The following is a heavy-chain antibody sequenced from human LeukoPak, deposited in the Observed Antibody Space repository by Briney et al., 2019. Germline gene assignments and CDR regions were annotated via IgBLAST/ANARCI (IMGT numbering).Heavy chain of an antibody. CDR3: ARWGVPAARWGYYYYYYMDV. Sequence: PSKTLSLTCAVYGGSFSGYYWSWIRQPPGKGLEWIGEINHSGSTNYNPSLKSRVTISVDTSKNQFSLKLSSVTAADTAVYYCARWGVPAARWGYYYYYYMDVWGKGTTVTVSS. V-gene: IGHV4-34*01. D-gene: IGHD2-2*01. CDR1: GGSFSGYY. CDR2: INHSGST. J-gene: IGHJ6*03.